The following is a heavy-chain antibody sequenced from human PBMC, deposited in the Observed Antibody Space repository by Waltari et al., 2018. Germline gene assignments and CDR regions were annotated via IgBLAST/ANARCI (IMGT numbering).Heavy chain of an antibody. CDR2: INPNSGGT. J-gene: IGHJ4*02. CDR1: GYSFTGYY. V-gene: IGHV1-2*02. Sequence: QVLLVQSGAEVKKPGASVKVSCTASGYSFTGYYRHWVRQAPGQGLEWMGWINPNSGGTSYAQIFQGRVTMTRDTSISTAYMELSRLTSDDTAVYYCAVSYTGWYGDLDYWGQGTLVTVSS. D-gene: IGHD6-19*01. CDR3: AVSYTGWYGDLDY.